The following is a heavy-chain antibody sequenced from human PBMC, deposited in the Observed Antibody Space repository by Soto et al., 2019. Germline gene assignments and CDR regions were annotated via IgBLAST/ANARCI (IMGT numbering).Heavy chain of an antibody. CDR1: GGSLSGYY. D-gene: IGHD1-26*01. CDR3: ARHGSYYGKAFDI. V-gene: IGHV4-34*01. J-gene: IGHJ3*02. Sequence: QVQLQQWGAGLLKPSETLSLTCAVYGGSLSGYYWSWIRQPPGKGLEWIGEINHSGSTNYNPSLKSRVTISVDTSKNQFSLKLSSVTAADTAVYYCARHGSYYGKAFDIWGQGTMVTVSS. CDR2: INHSGST.